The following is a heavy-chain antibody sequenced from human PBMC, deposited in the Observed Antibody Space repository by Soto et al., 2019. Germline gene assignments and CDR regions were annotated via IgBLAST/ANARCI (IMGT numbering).Heavy chain of an antibody. CDR2: TSGSGGST. Sequence: GGSLRLSCAASGFTFSSYAMSWVRQAPGKGLEWVSATSGSGGSTYYADSVKGRFTISRDNSKNTLYLQMNSLRAEDTAVYYCAKPHYDSSGYYYFGFDYWGQGTLVTVSS. V-gene: IGHV3-23*01. CDR3: AKPHYDSSGYYYFGFDY. CDR1: GFTFSSYA. J-gene: IGHJ4*02. D-gene: IGHD3-22*01.